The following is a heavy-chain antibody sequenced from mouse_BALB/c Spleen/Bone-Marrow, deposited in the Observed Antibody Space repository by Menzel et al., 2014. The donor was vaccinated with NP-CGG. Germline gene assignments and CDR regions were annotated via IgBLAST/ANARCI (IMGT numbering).Heavy chain of an antibody. V-gene: IGHV7-3*02. Sequence: EVQVVESGGGLVQPGGSLRLSCATSGFTFTDNYMSWVRQPPGKALEWLGFIRNKANGYTTEYSAFVKGRFTISRDNSQSILYLQMNTLRAEDSATYYCARDSDWFAYWGQGTLVTVSA. CDR2: IRNKANGYTT. CDR1: GFTFTDNY. CDR3: ARDSDWFAY. J-gene: IGHJ3*01.